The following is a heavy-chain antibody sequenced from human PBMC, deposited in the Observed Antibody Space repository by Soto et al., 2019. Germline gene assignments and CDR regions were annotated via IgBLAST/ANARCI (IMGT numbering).Heavy chain of an antibody. D-gene: IGHD3-22*01. V-gene: IGHV3-30*18. CDR2: ISYDGSNK. J-gene: IGHJ3*02. Sequence: QVQLVESGGGVVQPGRSLRLSCAASGFMFSSYGMHWARQAPGKGLEWVAVISYDGSNKYHADSVKGRFTISRDNSKNTLYLQMNSLKAEDTAMYYCAKSYDSSGNDAFDIWGQGTMVTVSS. CDR1: GFMFSSYG. CDR3: AKSYDSSGNDAFDI.